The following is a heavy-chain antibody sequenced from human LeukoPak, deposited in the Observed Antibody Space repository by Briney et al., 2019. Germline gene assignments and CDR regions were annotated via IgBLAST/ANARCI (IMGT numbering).Heavy chain of an antibody. CDR2: ISYDGSNK. CDR1: GFTFSSYG. V-gene: IGHV3-30*18. Sequence: GGSLRLSCAASGFTFSSYGMHWVRQAPGKGLEWVAVISYDGSNKYYADSVKGRFTISRDNSKNTLYLQMNSLRAEDTAVYYCANAEGFDYWGQGTLSPSPQ. J-gene: IGHJ4*02. CDR3: ANAEGFDY.